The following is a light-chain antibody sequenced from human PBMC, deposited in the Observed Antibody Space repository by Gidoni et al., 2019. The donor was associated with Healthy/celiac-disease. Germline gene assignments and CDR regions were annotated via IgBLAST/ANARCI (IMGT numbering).Light chain of an antibody. V-gene: IGKV3-11*01. Sequence: IVLTQSPATLSLSPGERATLSCRASQSVSSYLAWYQQKPGPAPRPLIYDASNRATGITARFSGSGSGTDFTLTLSSLEPEEFAVYYCQQRSNWPPLFTFGPGTKVDIK. CDR2: DAS. CDR3: QQRSNWPPLFT. J-gene: IGKJ3*01. CDR1: QSVSSY.